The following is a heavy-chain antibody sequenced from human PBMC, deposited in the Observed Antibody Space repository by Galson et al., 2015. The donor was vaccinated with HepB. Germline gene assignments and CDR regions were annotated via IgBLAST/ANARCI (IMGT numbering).Heavy chain of an antibody. CDR2: INSDGSST. CDR3: ARGGRDGRASFDY. D-gene: IGHD5-24*01. Sequence: SLRLSCAASGFTFSSYGMHWVRQAPGKGLVWVSRINSDGSSTSYADSVKGRFTVSRDNARNTLYLQMDSLRVEDTAVYYCARGGRDGRASFDYWGQGALVTVSS. CDR1: GFTFSSYG. V-gene: IGHV3-74*01. J-gene: IGHJ4*02.